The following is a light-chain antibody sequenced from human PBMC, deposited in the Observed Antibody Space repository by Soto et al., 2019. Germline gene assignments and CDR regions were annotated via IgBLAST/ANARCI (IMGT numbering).Light chain of an antibody. Sequence: VLTQSPDSLSLSPGERATLSCRASQYISTKLAWYQQKPGQAPRLLFYGASTRATGIPARFSGSGSGTEFTLTISSLQSEDFAVYYCQQYNNWPPRFTFGPGTEVDIK. V-gene: IGKV3-15*01. CDR1: QYISTK. J-gene: IGKJ3*01. CDR2: GAS. CDR3: QQYNNWPPRFT.